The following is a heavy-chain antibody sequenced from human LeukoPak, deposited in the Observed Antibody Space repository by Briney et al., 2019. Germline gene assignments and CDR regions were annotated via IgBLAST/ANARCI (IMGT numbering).Heavy chain of an antibody. Sequence: GGSLRLSCAASGFAVSSNYMTWVRQAPGKGLGWVSVIFSGGGDYYADSVKGRFTISRDNSKNTLYLQMSSLRAEDTAVYYCARGHTTPVRFDYWGQGTLVTVSS. CDR3: ARGHTTPVRFDY. V-gene: IGHV3-53*01. J-gene: IGHJ4*02. D-gene: IGHD1-26*01. CDR1: GFAVSSNY. CDR2: IFSGGGD.